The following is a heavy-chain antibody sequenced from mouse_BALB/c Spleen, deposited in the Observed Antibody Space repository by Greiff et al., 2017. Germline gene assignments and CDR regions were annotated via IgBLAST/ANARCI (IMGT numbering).Heavy chain of an antibody. CDR1: GFTFSSYT. J-gene: IGHJ3*01. Sequence: EVKLMESGGGLVKPGGSLKLSCAASGFTFSSYTMSWVRQTPEKRLEWVATISSGGSYTYYPDSVKGRFTISRDNAKNTLYLQMSSLKSEDTALYYCTRDQGGRLFAYWGQGTLVTVSA. CDR2: ISSGGSYT. D-gene: IGHD1-1*01. CDR3: TRDQGGRLFAY. V-gene: IGHV5-6-4*01.